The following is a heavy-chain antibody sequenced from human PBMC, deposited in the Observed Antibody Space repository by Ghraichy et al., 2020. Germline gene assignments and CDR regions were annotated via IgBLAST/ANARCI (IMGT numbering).Heavy chain of an antibody. J-gene: IGHJ4*02. CDR3: AKDLDSSSGFDY. Sequence: GALRLSCAASGFTFSSYAMSWVRQAPGKGLEWVSAISGSGGSTYYADSVKGRFTISRDNSKNTLYLQMNSLRAEDTAVYYCAKDLDSSSGFDYWGQGTLVTVSS. CDR2: ISGSGGST. CDR1: GFTFSSYA. D-gene: IGHD6-13*01. V-gene: IGHV3-23*01.